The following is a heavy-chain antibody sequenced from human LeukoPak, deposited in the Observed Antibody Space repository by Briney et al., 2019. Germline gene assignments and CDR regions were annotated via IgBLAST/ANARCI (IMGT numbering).Heavy chain of an antibody. J-gene: IGHJ4*02. D-gene: IGHD3-9*01. V-gene: IGHV3-30*04. CDR3: AREGDILTGYDY. CDR1: GFTFSSYA. CDR2: ISYDGSNK. Sequence: PGGSLRLSCAASGFTFSSYAMSWVRQAPGKGLEWVAVISYDGSNKYYADSVKGRFTISRDNSKNTLYLQMNSLRAEDTAVYYCAREGDILTGYDYWGQGTLVTVSS.